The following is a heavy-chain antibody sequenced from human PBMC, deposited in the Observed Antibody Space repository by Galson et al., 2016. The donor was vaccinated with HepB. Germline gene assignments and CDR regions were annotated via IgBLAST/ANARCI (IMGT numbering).Heavy chain of an antibody. J-gene: IGHJ5*02. Sequence: SLRLSCAASGFTFSSHAMSWVRQAPGKGLEWVSAITGSGGTTHYADSVKGRFTISRDNSNNTRYLQMNSLRAEDTAVYYCAKQYSSSWYPPNWFDPWGQGTLVTVSS. CDR3: AKQYSSSWYPPNWFDP. CDR2: ITGSGGTT. CDR1: GFTFSSHA. V-gene: IGHV3-23*01. D-gene: IGHD6-13*01.